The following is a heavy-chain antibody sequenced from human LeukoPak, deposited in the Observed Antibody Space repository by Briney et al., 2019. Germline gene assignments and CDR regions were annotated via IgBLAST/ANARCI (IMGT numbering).Heavy chain of an antibody. J-gene: IGHJ3*02. CDR2: IKQDGSEK. Sequence: GGSLRLSCAASGFTFTNYWMSWVRQAPGKGLEWVANIKQDGSEKDYMDFMKGRFTISRDNSKNTLYLQMNSLRAEDTAVYYCAKDLRYFDWLGDAFDIWGQGTMVTVSS. V-gene: IGHV3-7*03. CDR1: GFTFTNYW. CDR3: AKDLRYFDWLGDAFDI. D-gene: IGHD3-9*01.